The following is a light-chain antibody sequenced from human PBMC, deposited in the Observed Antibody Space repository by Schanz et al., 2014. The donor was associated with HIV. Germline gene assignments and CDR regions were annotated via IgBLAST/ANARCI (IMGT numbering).Light chain of an antibody. V-gene: IGKV1-5*01. CDR3: QQYNTKPYT. J-gene: IGKJ2*01. Sequence: DIQMTQSPSTLSASVGDRVILTCRASQSIGNSLAWFQQKPGRAPQLLIYGASALQPGVPTTFSGSGSGTEFTLTISSLQPGDFATYYCQQYNTKPYTFGQGTKLEIK. CDR2: GAS. CDR1: QSIGNS.